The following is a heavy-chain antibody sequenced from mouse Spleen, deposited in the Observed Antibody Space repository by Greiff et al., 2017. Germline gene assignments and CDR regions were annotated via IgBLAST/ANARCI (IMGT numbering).Heavy chain of an antibody. CDR3: GRNYYCSSPAFDV. V-gene: IGHV1-37*01. J-gene: IGHJ1*01. D-gene: IGHD1-1*01. Sequence: EVQGVESGPELVKPGASVKISCKASGYSFTGYFMNWVKQSHGKSLEWIGRINPYNGDTFYNQKFKGKATLTVDKSSSTAHMELLSLTSEDSAFYYCGRNYYCSSPAFDVWGAGTTVTVSS. CDR2: INPYNGDT. CDR1: GYSFTGYF.